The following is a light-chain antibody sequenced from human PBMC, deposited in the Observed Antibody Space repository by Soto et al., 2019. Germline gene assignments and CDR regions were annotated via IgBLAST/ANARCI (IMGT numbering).Light chain of an antibody. CDR3: QKYSSVPV. CDR2: AAS. Sequence: DIQMTQSPTSLSASVGDRVTITCRASQDIRNFVAWYQQKPGKAPKLLFYAASTLQSGVPSRFSGSGSGTDFTLTINSLQPDDVATYSCQKYSSVPVFGPGTKVEIK. J-gene: IGKJ3*01. CDR1: QDIRNF. V-gene: IGKV1-27*01.